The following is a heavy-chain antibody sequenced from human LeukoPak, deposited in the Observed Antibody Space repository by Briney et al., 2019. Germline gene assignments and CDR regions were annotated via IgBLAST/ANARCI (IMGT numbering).Heavy chain of an antibody. D-gene: IGHD6-13*01. V-gene: IGHV1-69*04. Sequence: SVKVSCKASGGTFSSYAISWVRQAPGQGLEWMGRIIPILGIANYAQKFQGRVTITADKSTSTAYMELSSLRSEDTAVYYCASPYPGIAAAGNSYYYGMDVWGQGTTVTVSS. CDR1: GGTFSSYA. CDR3: ASPYPGIAAAGNSYYYGMDV. J-gene: IGHJ6*02. CDR2: IIPILGIA.